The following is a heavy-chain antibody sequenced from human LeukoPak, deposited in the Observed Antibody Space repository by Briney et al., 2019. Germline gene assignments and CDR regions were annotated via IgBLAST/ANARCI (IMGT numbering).Heavy chain of an antibody. Sequence: GGSLRLSCAASGFTISSNYLSWVRQAPGKGLVWISALHSGGHTFYADSVRGRYTISRDISKNTLYLQMNDLGAEDTALYYCVRGLSGVSSWYFDLWGRGTLVSVSS. J-gene: IGHJ2*01. CDR2: LHSGGHT. CDR1: GFTISSNY. CDR3: VRGLSGVSSWYFDL. D-gene: IGHD7-27*01. V-gene: IGHV3-53*01.